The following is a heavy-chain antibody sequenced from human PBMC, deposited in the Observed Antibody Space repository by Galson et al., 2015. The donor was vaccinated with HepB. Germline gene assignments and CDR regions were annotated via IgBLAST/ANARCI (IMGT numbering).Heavy chain of an antibody. CDR3: ARVRGYDILTGHKLDWFDP. CDR1: GYTFTSYG. D-gene: IGHD3-9*01. V-gene: IGHV1-18*01. Sequence: SVKVSCKASGYTFTSYGISWVRQAPGQGLEWMGWISAYNGNTNYAQKLQGRVTMTTDTSTSTAYMELRSLRSDDTAVYYCARVRGYDILTGHKLDWFDPWGQGTLVTVSS. CDR2: ISAYNGNT. J-gene: IGHJ5*02.